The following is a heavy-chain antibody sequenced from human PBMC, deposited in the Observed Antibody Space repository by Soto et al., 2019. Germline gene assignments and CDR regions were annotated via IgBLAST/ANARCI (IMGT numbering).Heavy chain of an antibody. V-gene: IGHV1-2*04. CDR2: INPNSGGT. J-gene: IGHJ6*02. D-gene: IGHD6-13*01. CDR1: GYTFTGYH. Sequence: ASLKLSRKASGYTFTGYHMQWVRQAHGQGLEWMGWINPNSGGTNYAQKFQGWVTMTRDTSISAAYMELSRLRSDDTAVYYCARGIAAAAARGMDVWGQGTTVTVSS. CDR3: ARGIAAAAARGMDV.